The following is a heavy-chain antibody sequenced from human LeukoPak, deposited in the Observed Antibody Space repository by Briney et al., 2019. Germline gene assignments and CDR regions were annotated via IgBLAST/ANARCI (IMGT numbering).Heavy chain of an antibody. CDR3: ARLNPVAGTPLNYYYGVDV. CDR1: GGSISSYY. J-gene: IGHJ6*02. D-gene: IGHD6-19*01. Sequence: SETLSLTCTVSGGSISSYYWSWIRQPPGKGLEWIGYIYYSGSTNYNPSLKSRVTISVDTSKNQFSLKLSSVTAADTAVYYCARLNPVAGTPLNYYYGVDVWGQGTTVTVSS. CDR2: IYYSGST. V-gene: IGHV4-59*08.